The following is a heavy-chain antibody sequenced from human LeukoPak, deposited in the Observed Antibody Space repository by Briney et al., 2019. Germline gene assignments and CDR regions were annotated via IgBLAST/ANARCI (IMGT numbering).Heavy chain of an antibody. V-gene: IGHV3-23*01. Sequence: GGSLRLSCAASGFTFSSYAMSWVRQAPGKGLEWVSAISGRGGNTYYADSVKGRFTISRDNSKNTLYLQMNSLRAEDTAVYYCAKFHCSTTSCYDFDYWGQGTLVTVSS. D-gene: IGHD2-2*01. CDR2: ISGRGGNT. CDR3: AKFHCSTTSCYDFDY. CDR1: GFTFSSYA. J-gene: IGHJ4*02.